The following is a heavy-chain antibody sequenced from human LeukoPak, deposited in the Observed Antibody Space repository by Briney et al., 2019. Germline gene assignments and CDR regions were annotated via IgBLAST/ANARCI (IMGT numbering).Heavy chain of an antibody. D-gene: IGHD3-22*01. J-gene: IGHJ4*02. CDR1: GGSISSSSYY. CDR3: ATFLTYYYDSSGYDVFDY. V-gene: IGHV4-39*07. CDR2: IYYSGST. Sequence: PSETLSLTCTVSGGSISSSSYYWGWIRQPPGKGLEWIGSIYYSGSTYYNPSLKSRVTISVDTSKNQFSLKLSSVTAADTAVYYCATFLTYYYDSSGYDVFDYWGQGTLVTVSS.